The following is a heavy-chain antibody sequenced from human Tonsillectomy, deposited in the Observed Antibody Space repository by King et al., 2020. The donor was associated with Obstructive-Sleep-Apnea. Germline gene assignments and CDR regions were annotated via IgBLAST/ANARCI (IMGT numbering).Heavy chain of an antibody. Sequence: QVQLQESGPGLVKPSETLSLTCTVSGGSISNYYYWTWIRQPPGKGLEWIGYIHYSGSTNCNPSLKSRVTISVDKSMNQFSLRLSSVTAADTAVYYCARDSSGYYQAFVYWGQGTLVTVSS. CDR3: ARDSSGYYQAFVY. V-gene: IGHV4-59*12. D-gene: IGHD3-22*01. J-gene: IGHJ4*02. CDR2: IHYSGST. CDR1: GGSISNYY.